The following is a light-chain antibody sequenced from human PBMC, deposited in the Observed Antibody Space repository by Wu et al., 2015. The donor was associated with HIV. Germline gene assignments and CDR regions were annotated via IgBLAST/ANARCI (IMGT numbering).Light chain of an antibody. CDR1: RDIATY. J-gene: IGKJ1*01. CDR3: QQSYSTLWT. V-gene: IGKV1-39*01. Sequence: IQLTQSPSSLSASIGDRVTITCRASRDIATYLAWYQQIPGKAPRVLIYDASTLQTGVSSRFSGSGSGAEFTLSISGLQREDFAIYYCQQSYSTLWTFGQGTKVEIK. CDR2: DAS.